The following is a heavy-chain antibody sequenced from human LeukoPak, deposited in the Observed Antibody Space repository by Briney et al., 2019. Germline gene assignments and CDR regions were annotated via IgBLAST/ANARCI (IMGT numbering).Heavy chain of an antibody. Sequence: SVKVSCKASGGTFSSYAISWVRQAPGQGLEWMGGIIPIFGTANYAQEFQGRVTITTDESTSTAYMELSSLRSEDTAVYYCASGYSYGYVGYWGQGTLVTVSS. V-gene: IGHV1-69*05. J-gene: IGHJ4*02. CDR3: ASGYSYGYVGY. CDR1: GGTFSSYA. CDR2: IIPIFGTA. D-gene: IGHD5-18*01.